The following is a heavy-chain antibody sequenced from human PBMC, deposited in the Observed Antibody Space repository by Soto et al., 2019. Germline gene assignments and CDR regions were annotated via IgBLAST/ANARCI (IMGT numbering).Heavy chain of an antibody. J-gene: IGHJ5*02. CDR2: INAGNGNT. CDR3: ARVRPPNWFDP. Sequence: ASVKVSCKASGYTFTSYAMHWVRQAPGQRLEWMGWINAGNGNTKYSQKFQGRVTITRDTSASTAYMKLSSLRSEDTAVYYWARVRPPNWFDPWGQGTLVTVSS. CDR1: GYTFTSYA. V-gene: IGHV1-3*01.